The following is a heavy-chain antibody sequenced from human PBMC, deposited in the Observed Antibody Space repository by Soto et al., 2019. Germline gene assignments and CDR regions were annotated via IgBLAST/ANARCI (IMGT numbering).Heavy chain of an antibody. D-gene: IGHD7-27*01. V-gene: IGHV4-30-2*01. CDR3: AGRSGDSLDY. Sequence: SETLSLTCAVSGGSISSGGYSWSWILQPPGKGLEWIGYIYHSGSTYYNPSLKSRVTISVDRSKNQFSLRLSSVTAADTAVYYCAGRSGDSLDYWGQGTLVTVSS. J-gene: IGHJ4*02. CDR2: IYHSGST. CDR1: GGSISSGGYS.